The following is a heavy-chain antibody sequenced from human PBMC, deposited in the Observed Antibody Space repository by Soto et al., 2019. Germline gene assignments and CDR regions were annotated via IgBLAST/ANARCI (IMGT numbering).Heavy chain of an antibody. D-gene: IGHD3-10*01. CDR2: FNSDGSST. J-gene: IGHJ6*02. CDR3: ARDRHDYYGSGSYFGYYYYGMDV. Sequence: GGSLRLSCAASGFTFSSYWMHWVRQAPGKGLVWVSRFNSDGSSTSYADSVKGRFTISRDNAKNTLYLQMYSLRAEDTAVYYCARDRHDYYGSGSYFGYYYYGMDVWGQGTTVTVSS. V-gene: IGHV3-74*01. CDR1: GFTFSSYW.